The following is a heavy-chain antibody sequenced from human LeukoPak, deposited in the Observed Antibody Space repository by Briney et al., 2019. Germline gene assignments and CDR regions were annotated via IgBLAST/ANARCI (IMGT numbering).Heavy chain of an antibody. D-gene: IGHD2-15*01. CDR3: ARAANVVVVAATYYMDV. V-gene: IGHV3-48*03. CDR2: ISRSGSTI. Sequence: GGSLRLSCVDSGFTFSSDEMNWVRQAPGKGLEWVSYISRSGSTIYYADSVKGRFTISRDNAKSSLYLQMNSLRAEDTAVYYCARAANVVVVAATYYMDVWGKGTTVTISS. J-gene: IGHJ6*03. CDR1: GFTFSSDE.